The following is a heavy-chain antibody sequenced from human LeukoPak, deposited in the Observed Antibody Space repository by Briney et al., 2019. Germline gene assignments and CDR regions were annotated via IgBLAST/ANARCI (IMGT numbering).Heavy chain of an antibody. J-gene: IGHJ4*02. CDR1: GFTFSTYG. CDR2: SRNKANSYST. V-gene: IGHV3-72*01. Sequence: GGSLRLSCSASGFTFSTYGMHWVRQAPGKGLEWVVRSRNKANSYSTEYAASVRGRFTVSRDLLKNSVYLQMNSLKTEDTAMYYCTRDESALWGQGTLVTVSS. CDR3: TRDESAL.